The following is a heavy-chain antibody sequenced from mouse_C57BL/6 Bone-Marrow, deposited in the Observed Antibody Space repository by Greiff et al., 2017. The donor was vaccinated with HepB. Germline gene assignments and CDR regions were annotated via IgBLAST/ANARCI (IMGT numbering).Heavy chain of an antibody. V-gene: IGHV14-4*01. J-gene: IGHJ4*01. D-gene: IGHD3-2*02. Sequence: EVQLVESGAELVRPGASVKLSCTASGFNIKDDYMHWVKQRPEQGLEWIGWIDPENGDTEYASKFQGKAPITADTSSNTAYLQLSSLTSEDTAVYYCTTAQATSYAMDYWGQGTSVTVSS. CDR3: TTAQATSYAMDY. CDR1: GFNIKDDY. CDR2: IDPENGDT.